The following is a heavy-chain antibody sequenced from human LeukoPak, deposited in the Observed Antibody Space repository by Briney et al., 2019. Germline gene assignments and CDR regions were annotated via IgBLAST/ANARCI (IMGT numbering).Heavy chain of an antibody. Sequence: SETLSLTCAVYGGSFSGYYWSWIRQPPGKGLEWIGEINHSGSTNYNPSLKSRVTISVDTSKNQFSLKLSSVTAADTAVYYCGYSSSWYSGGIDYWGQGTLVTVSS. V-gene: IGHV4-34*01. CDR3: GYSSSWYSGGIDY. CDR2: INHSGST. CDR1: GGSFSGYY. J-gene: IGHJ4*02. D-gene: IGHD6-13*01.